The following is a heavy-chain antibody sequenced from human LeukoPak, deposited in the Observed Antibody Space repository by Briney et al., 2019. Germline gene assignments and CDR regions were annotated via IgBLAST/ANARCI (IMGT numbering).Heavy chain of an antibody. Sequence: PGGSLRLSCAASGFTFSSYAMHWVRQAPGKGLEWVAVISYDGSNQYSADSVKGRFTISRDNSKNTLYLQMNSLRVEDTAVYYCAKDFRNYGGNSFDYWGQGTLVTVSS. J-gene: IGHJ4*02. V-gene: IGHV3-30*04. CDR1: GFTFSSYA. CDR2: ISYDGSNQ. CDR3: AKDFRNYGGNSFDY. D-gene: IGHD4-23*01.